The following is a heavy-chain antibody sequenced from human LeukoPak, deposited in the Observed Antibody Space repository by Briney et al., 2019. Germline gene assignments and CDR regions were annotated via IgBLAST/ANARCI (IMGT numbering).Heavy chain of an antibody. J-gene: IGHJ4*02. CDR3: ARGAIAGAPRAPYFY. CDR2: INHSGST. D-gene: IGHD1-26*01. V-gene: IGHV4-34*01. CDR1: GGSFSGYY. Sequence: SETLSLTCAVYGGSFSGYYWSWIRQPPGKGLEWIGEINHSGSTNYNPSLKSRVTISVDTSKNQFSLKLSSVTAADTAVYYCARGAIAGAPRAPYFYWGQGTLVTVSS.